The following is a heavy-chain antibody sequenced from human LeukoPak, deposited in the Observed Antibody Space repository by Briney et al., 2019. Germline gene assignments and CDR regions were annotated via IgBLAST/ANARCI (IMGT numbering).Heavy chain of an antibody. D-gene: IGHD3-16*02. CDR2: ISSNGGST. CDR3: VKAAMITFGGVIDRFDY. CDR1: GFTFSSYA. V-gene: IGHV3-64D*06. J-gene: IGHJ4*02. Sequence: GGSLRLSCSASGFTFSSYAMHWVRQAPGKGLEYVSAISSNGGSTYYADSVKGRFTIPRDNSKNTLYLQMSSLRAEDTAVYYCVKAAMITFGGVIDRFDYWGQGTLVTVSS.